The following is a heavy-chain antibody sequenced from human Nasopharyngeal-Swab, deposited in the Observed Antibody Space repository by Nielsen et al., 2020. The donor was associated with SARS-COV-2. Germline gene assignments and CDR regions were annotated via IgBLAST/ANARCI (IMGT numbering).Heavy chain of an antibody. Sequence: WIRQPPGKGLEWVAVISYDGSNKYYADSVKGRFTISRDNSKNTLYLQMNSLRSEDTAVYYCATYYDYVWGSYRTPYYYYYMDVWGKGTTVTVSS. D-gene: IGHD3-16*02. J-gene: IGHJ6*03. V-gene: IGHV3-30-3*01. CDR2: ISYDGSNK. CDR3: ATYYDYVWGSYRTPYYYYYMDV.